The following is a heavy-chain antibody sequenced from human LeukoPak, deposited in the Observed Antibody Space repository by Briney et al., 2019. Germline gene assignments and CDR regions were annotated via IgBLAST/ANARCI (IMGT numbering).Heavy chain of an antibody. CDR1: GGSISSSTYW. V-gene: IGHV4-39*01. J-gene: IGHJ4*02. CDR3: ARQYGSGFWFFDN. CDR2: IYYSGST. D-gene: IGHD3-10*01. Sequence: SETLSLTCSVSGGSISSSTYWWAWIRQPLGKGLEWIGSIYYSGSTHYNPSLKSRVTISVDTSNNQFSLKLTSVTAADTAVYYCARQYGSGFWFFDNWGQGTLVTVSS.